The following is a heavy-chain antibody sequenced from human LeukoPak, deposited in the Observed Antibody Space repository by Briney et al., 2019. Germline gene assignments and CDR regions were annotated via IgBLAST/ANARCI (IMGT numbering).Heavy chain of an antibody. V-gene: IGHV1-46*01. CDR1: GYTFTTYY. J-gene: IGHJ4*02. Sequence: GASVKVSCKASGYTFTTYYIHWVRQAPGQGLEWMAIINPSGGSTTYAQIFQGRVTLTRDTSTSTVYMELSSLRSDDTAVYYCARAPKGVTTGYFDHWGQGTLVTVSS. CDR2: INPSGGST. CDR3: ARAPKGVTTGYFDH. D-gene: IGHD1-26*01.